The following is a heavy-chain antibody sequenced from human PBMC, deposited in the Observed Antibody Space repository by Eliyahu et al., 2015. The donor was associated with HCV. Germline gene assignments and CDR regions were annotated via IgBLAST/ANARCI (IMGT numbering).Heavy chain of an antibody. J-gene: IGHJ5*02. CDR1: GFXFSGSX. CDR3: TQSVDYDFWSGYYLRT. D-gene: IGHD3-3*01. V-gene: IGHV3-73*01. Sequence: EVQLVESGGGLVQPGGSLKLSCAASGFXFSGSXMXWVRQASGKGLEWVGRIRSKANSYATAYAASVKGRFTISRDDSKNTAYLQMNSLKTEDTAVYYCTQSVDYDFWSGYYLRTWGQGTLVTVSS. CDR2: IRSKANSYAT.